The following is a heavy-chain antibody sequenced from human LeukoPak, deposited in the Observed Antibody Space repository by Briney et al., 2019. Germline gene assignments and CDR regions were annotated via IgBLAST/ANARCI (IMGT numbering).Heavy chain of an antibody. J-gene: IGHJ4*02. D-gene: IGHD6-13*01. CDR1: GFSFSIYW. V-gene: IGHV3-74*01. CDR2: VSSDGSST. CDR3: ATLAAADTDY. Sequence: PGGSLRLFCAASGFSFSIYWMHWVRQAPGKGLAWVSRVSSDGSSTSYADSVKGRFTISRDNARNTLFLQMNSLRAEDTAVYYCATLAAADTDYWGQGTLVTVSS.